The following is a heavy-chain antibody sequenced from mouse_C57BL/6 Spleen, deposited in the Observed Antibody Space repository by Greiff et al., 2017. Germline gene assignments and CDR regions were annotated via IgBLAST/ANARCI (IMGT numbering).Heavy chain of an antibody. CDR3: ARHDLYFDY. J-gene: IGHJ2*01. CDR1: GFTFSSYG. Sequence: EVKLMESGGDLVKPGGSLKLSCAASGFTFSSYGMSWVRQTPDKRLEWVATISSGGSYTYYPDSVKGRFTIARDNAKNTLYLQMSSLKSEYTAMYYCARHDLYFDYWGQGTTLTVSS. V-gene: IGHV5-6*01. CDR2: ISSGGSYT.